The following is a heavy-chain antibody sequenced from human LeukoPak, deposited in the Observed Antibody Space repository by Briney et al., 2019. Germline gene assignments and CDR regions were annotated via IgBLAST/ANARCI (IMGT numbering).Heavy chain of an antibody. Sequence: PGRSLRLSCAASGFTLSSHWMHWVRQVPGKGLVSVSRIESDGRTAYADSVTGRFIISRDNAKHTLYLQMNSLRVEDTAVYYCARDGRGPDYWGQGTLVTVSS. CDR2: IESDGRT. CDR3: ARDGRGPDY. J-gene: IGHJ4*02. CDR1: GFTLSSHW. D-gene: IGHD3/OR15-3a*01. V-gene: IGHV3-74*01.